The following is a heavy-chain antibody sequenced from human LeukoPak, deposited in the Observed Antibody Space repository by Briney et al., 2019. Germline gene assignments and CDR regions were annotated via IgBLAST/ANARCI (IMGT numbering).Heavy chain of an antibody. J-gene: IGHJ4*02. CDR1: GFTFSSYA. CDR2: ISYDGSNK. CDR3: AKDLWELRYFDWLSRGYFDY. V-gene: IGHV3-30-3*01. D-gene: IGHD3-9*01. Sequence: GGSLRLSCAASGFTFSSYAMHWVRLAPGKGLEWVAVISYDGSNKYYADSVKGRFTISRDNSKNTLYLQMNSLRAEDTAVYYCAKDLWELRYFDWLSRGYFDYWGQGTLVTVSS.